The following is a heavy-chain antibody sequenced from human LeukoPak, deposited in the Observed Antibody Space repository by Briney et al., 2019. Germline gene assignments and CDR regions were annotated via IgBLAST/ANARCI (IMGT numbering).Heavy chain of an antibody. CDR2: IYYTGST. Sequence: PSETLSLTWTVAGGSISRSSYDWGWIRQPPGKGLEWIVYIYYTGSTNYSPALKRRFTISVDTSKNQFSLKLSAVTGADTAVYYCARYCSRTTCSSWFDPWGQGTLGTVSS. CDR1: GGSISRSSYD. D-gene: IGHD2-2*01. J-gene: IGHJ5*02. V-gene: IGHV4-61*05. CDR3: ARYCSRTTCSSWFDP.